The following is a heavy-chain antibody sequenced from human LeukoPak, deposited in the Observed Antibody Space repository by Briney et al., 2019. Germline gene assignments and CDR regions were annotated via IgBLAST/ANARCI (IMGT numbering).Heavy chain of an antibody. V-gene: IGHV3-11*01. J-gene: IGHJ6*03. CDR3: ARDSAGYRYYMDV. CDR2: MSRSVRTI. Sequence: RGCLRLSCAVAGFTLSDYYMSWVRQAPGEGRGWGSYMSRSVRTIYYADSVKGRVTISRDNAKNSRYLQMNSLSAEDTAVYYCARDSAGYRYYMDVWGKGTTVTVSS. D-gene: IGHD6-13*01. CDR1: GFTLSDYY.